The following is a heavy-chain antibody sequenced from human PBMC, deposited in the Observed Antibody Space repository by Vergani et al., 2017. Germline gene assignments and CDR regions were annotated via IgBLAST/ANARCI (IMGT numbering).Heavy chain of an antibody. CDR3: ASWGRYCSSTSCYAY. CDR2: ISSSSSTI. D-gene: IGHD2-2*01. J-gene: IGHJ4*02. V-gene: IGHV3-48*01. Sequence: EVQLLESGGALVRPGGSLRLSCAASGFTFSDYAMNWGRQAPGKGLEWVSYISSSSSTIYYADSVKGRFTISRDNAKNSLYLQMNSLRAEDTAVYYCASWGRYCSSTSCYAYWGQGTLVTVSS. CDR1: GFTFSDYA.